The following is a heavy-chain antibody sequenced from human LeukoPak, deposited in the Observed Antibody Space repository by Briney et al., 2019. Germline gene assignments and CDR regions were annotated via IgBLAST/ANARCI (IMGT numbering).Heavy chain of an antibody. Sequence: GGSLRLSCAASGFTFSSYGMHWVRQAPGKGLEWVAVIWYDGRNKYYADSVKGRFTIARDNSMNTLYLQMNSLRAEDTAVYCCAKGADIAQSSYYFDYWGQGTLVTVSS. J-gene: IGHJ4*02. CDR1: GFTFSSYG. V-gene: IGHV3-33*06. CDR2: IWYDGRNK. D-gene: IGHD2-15*01. CDR3: AKGADIAQSSYYFDY.